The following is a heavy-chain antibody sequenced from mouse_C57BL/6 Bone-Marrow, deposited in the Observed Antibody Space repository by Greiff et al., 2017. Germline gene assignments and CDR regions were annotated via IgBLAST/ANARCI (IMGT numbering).Heavy chain of an antibody. V-gene: IGHV1-19*01. J-gene: IGHJ2*01. CDR3: AREQLRWDYFDY. CDR1: GYTFTDYY. D-gene: IGHD1-1*01. CDR2: INPYNGGT. Sequence: VQLQQSGPVLVKPGASVKMSCKASGYTFTDYYMNWVKQSHGKSLEWIGVINPYNGGTSSNQKFKGKATLTVDKSSSTAYMELNSLTSEDSAVYYCAREQLRWDYFDYWGQGTTLTVSS.